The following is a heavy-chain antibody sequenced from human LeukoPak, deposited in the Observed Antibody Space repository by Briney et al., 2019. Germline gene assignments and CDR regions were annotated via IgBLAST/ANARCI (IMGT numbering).Heavy chain of an antibody. CDR1: AFTFSSYD. CDR2: ISGSGDST. V-gene: IGHV3-23*01. D-gene: IGHD3-22*01. CDR3: ARDGNYYDSSGPADY. Sequence: GGSLRLSCAASAFTFSSYDMSWVRQAPGKGLEWVSTISGSGDSTNYADSVKGRFTISRDNAKNTLYLQMNSLRAEDTAVYYCARDGNYYDSSGPADYWGQGTLVTVSS. J-gene: IGHJ4*02.